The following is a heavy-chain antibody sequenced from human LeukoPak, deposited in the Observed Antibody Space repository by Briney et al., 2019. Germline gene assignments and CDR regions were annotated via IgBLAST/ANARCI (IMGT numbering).Heavy chain of an antibody. V-gene: IGHV1-2*02. J-gene: IGHJ4*02. Sequence: GASVKVSCKASGYTFSGYYMHWVRQAPGQGLEWMGWIYPNSGGTYYTQKFQGRVTMTRDTSISTAYMELSSLRSDDTAVYYCARDRGDSSGWRGISEWGQGTLVTVSS. CDR3: ARDRGDSSGWRGISE. CDR2: IYPNSGGT. D-gene: IGHD6-19*01. CDR1: GYTFSGYY.